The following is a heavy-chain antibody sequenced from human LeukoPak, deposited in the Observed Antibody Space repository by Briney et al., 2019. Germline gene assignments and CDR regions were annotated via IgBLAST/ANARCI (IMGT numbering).Heavy chain of an antibody. CDR2: ISGGGGTT. CDR3: AKDRGSGWYLLDY. Sequence: GGPLRLSCAASGFTFSSYAMNWVRQAPGKGLEWVSAISGGGGTTYFADSVKGRFTISRDNSKNTLYLQMNSLRAEDTAVYYCAKDRGSGWYLLDYWGQGTLVTVSS. D-gene: IGHD6-19*01. V-gene: IGHV3-23*01. J-gene: IGHJ4*02. CDR1: GFTFSSYA.